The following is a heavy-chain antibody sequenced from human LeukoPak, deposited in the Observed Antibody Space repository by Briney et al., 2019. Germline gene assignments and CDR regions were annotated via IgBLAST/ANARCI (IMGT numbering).Heavy chain of an antibody. J-gene: IGHJ5*02. CDR3: ARDGAPYCSGGTCYLFYWFDP. CDR1: GFAFSSYS. V-gene: IGHV3-21*01. Sequence: GGSLRLSCAASGFAFSSYSMNWVRQAPGKGLEWVSSISSNSKYIYYADSVKGRFTISGDNAKNSLYLQMNSLRAEDTAVYYCARDGAPYCSGGTCYLFYWFDPWGQGTLVTVSS. D-gene: IGHD2-15*01. CDR2: ISSNSKYI.